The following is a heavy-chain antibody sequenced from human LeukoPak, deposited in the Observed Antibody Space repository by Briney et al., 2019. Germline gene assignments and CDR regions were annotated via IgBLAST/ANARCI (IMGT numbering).Heavy chain of an antibody. CDR3: ARVRRYRYCSSTSCYIGLGFDY. CDR2: INPNSGGT. CDR1: GYTFTGSY. V-gene: IGHV1-2*02. J-gene: IGHJ4*02. Sequence: ASVKVSCKASGYTFTGSYMHWVRQAPGQGLEWMGWINPNSGGTNYAQKFQGRVTMTRDTSISTAYMELSRLRSDDTAVYYCARVRRYRYCSSTSCYIGLGFDYWGQGTLVTVSS. D-gene: IGHD2-2*02.